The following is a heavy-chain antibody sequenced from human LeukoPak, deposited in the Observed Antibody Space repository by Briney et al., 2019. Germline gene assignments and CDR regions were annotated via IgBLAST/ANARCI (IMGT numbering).Heavy chain of an antibody. CDR3: ARGILLWFGETQFDY. D-gene: IGHD3-10*01. Sequence: SETLSLTCAVYGGSFSGYYWSWIRQPPGKGLEWIGEISHSGSTNYNPSLKSRVTISVDTSKNQFSLKLSSVTAADTAVYYCARGILLWFGETQFDYWGQGTLVTVSS. V-gene: IGHV4-34*01. CDR1: GGSFSGYY. J-gene: IGHJ4*02. CDR2: ISHSGST.